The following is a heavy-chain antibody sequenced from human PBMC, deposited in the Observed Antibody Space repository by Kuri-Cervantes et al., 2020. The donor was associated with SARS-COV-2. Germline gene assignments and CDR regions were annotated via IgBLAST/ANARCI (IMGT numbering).Heavy chain of an antibody. CDR2: ISSSGSTI. J-gene: IGHJ5*02. CDR1: GFTFSSYK. Sequence: SLTLPCAAAGFTFSSYKMNCARQAPEKRLVWVSYISSSGSTIYYADSVKGRFTISRDNAKNSLYLQMNTLRAEDTAVYYCLPPVGGNSVPSTWGGGTLVTVSS. V-gene: IGHV3-48*03. CDR3: LPPVGGNSVPST. D-gene: IGHD4-23*01.